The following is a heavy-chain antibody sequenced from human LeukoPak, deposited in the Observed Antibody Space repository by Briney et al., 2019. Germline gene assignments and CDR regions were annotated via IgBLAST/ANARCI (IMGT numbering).Heavy chain of an antibody. CDR2: ISGMRLSI. CDR3: AKTYDSGSYDFDY. D-gene: IGHD5-12*01. CDR1: GFAFKSYS. Sequence: GGSLRLSCAASGFAFKSYSMNWVRQAPGRGLEWVSFISGMRLSIHYADSVKGRFTISRDYSKNTLYLQMNSLRAEDTAVYYCAKTYDSGSYDFDYWGQGTLVTVSS. J-gene: IGHJ4*02. V-gene: IGHV3-23*01.